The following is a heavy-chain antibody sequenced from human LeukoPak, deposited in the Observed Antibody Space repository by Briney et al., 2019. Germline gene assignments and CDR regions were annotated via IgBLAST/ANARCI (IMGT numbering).Heavy chain of an antibody. J-gene: IGHJ4*02. D-gene: IGHD1-26*01. CDR1: GFPFSGYW. CDR2: MKQDGSEI. CDR3: ARDNRGGSYSGY. V-gene: IGHV3-7*01. Sequence: PGGSLRLSCAASGFPFSGYWMNWVRQSPGKGLEWVATMKQDGSEIYYVDSVKGRFTISRDNAKNSLFLQMNNLRAEDTALYYCARDNRGGSYSGYWGQGTLVTVSS.